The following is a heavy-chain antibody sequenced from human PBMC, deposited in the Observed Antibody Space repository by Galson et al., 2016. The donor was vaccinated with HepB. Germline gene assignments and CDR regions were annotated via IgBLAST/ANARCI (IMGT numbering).Heavy chain of an antibody. V-gene: IGHV4-59*08. Sequence: HVQLQESGPGLVKPSETLSLTCTVSGGSIRSYYWIWIRQPQEKGIEWTGYGYYIGRTTYNPSLESRVTISVDASKNQFSLRLSALTAADTAFYYCARAEHSDFWSGLDYWGQGTLVTVSS. D-gene: IGHD3-3*01. CDR1: GGSIRSYY. CDR2: GYYIGRT. CDR3: ARAEHSDFWSGLDY. J-gene: IGHJ4*02.